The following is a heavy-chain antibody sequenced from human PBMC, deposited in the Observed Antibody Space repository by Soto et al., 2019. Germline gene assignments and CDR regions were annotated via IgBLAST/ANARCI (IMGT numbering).Heavy chain of an antibody. CDR2: IYHSGST. V-gene: IGHV4-59*01. J-gene: IGHJ4*02. Sequence: VQLQESGPGLVKPSETLSLTCTVSDGSISSYYWSWIRQPPGKGLEWIGYIYHSGSTNYNPSLKSRVTISVDTSTNQFSLKLSSVTAADTAVYYCARGNTVTTPFDNWGQGTLVIVSS. CDR1: DGSISSYY. D-gene: IGHD4-17*01. CDR3: ARGNTVTTPFDN.